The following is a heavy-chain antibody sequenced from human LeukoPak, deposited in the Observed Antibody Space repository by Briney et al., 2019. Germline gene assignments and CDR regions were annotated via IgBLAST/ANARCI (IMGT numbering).Heavy chain of an antibody. Sequence: SETLSLTCGVYGGSFSGYYWSWIRQPPGKGLEWIGEINHSGSTNYNPSLKSRVTISVDTSKNHFSLRLSPVTAADTAVYYCARSPLFYYDSSGGNSDYWGQGILVTVSS. CDR3: ARSPLFYYDSSGGNSDY. J-gene: IGHJ4*02. CDR1: GGSFSGYY. CDR2: INHSGST. D-gene: IGHD3-22*01. V-gene: IGHV4-34*01.